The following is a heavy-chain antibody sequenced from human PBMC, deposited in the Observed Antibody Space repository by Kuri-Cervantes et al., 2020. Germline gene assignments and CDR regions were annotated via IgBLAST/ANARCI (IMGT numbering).Heavy chain of an antibody. CDR2: INPSGGST. CDR1: GYTFTGYY. D-gene: IGHD1-7*01. CDR3: ARDRITGTTFHYYYYYGMDV. V-gene: IGHV1-46*01. J-gene: IGHJ6*02. Sequence: ASVKVSCKASGYTFTGYYMHWVRQAPGQGLEWMGIINPSGGSTSYAQKFQGRVTMTRDTSTSTVYMELSSLRSEDTAVYYCARDRITGTTFHYYYYYGMDVWGQGTTVTVSS.